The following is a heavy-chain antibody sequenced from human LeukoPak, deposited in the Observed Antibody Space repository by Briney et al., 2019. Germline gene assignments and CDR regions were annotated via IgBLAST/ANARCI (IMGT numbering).Heavy chain of an antibody. CDR2: IWYDGSKK. V-gene: IGHV3-33*01. Sequence: GGSLRLSCAASGFTFSSYGMHWVRQAPGKGLEWVAVIWYDGSKKYYGDSVKGRFSISRDDSRNTLYPQMNSLRAEDTAVYFCAREASGYYRDYWGQGTLVTVSS. CDR1: GFTFSSYG. D-gene: IGHD3-3*01. J-gene: IGHJ4*02. CDR3: AREASGYYRDY.